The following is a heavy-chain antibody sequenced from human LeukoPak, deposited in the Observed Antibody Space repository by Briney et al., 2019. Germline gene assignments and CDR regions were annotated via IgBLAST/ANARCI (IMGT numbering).Heavy chain of an antibody. CDR2: INPSGGNT. V-gene: IGHV1-46*01. CDR1: GYTFTSYY. D-gene: IGHD4-17*01. J-gene: IGHJ5*02. Sequence: ASVKVSCKASGYTFTSYYMHWMRQAPGQGLGWMGIINPSGGNTKYAQKFQGRVTMTRDMSTSTVYMELSSLRSEDTAVYYCARSVAFPVTTPQWFDPWGQGTLVTVSS. CDR3: ARSVAFPVTTPQWFDP.